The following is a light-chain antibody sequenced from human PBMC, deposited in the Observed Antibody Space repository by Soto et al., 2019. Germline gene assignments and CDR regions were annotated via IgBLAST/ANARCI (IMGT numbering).Light chain of an antibody. J-gene: IGLJ3*02. CDR2: DNN. CDR3: GSWDRSLRGWV. Sequence: QSVLTQPPSVSAAPGQTVTVSCSGSSSNIGNNHVSWYQHLPGTAPKVLIYDNNKRPSGIPDRFSGSKSATSATLDITGLQTGDEAHYYCGSWDRSLRGWVFGGGTKLTVL. V-gene: IGLV1-51*01. CDR1: SSNIGNNH.